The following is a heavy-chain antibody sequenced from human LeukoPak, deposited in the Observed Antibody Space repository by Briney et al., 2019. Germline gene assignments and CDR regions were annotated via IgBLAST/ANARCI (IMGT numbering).Heavy chain of an antibody. Sequence: GGSLRLSGSASGFTFSSDAMHWVRQAPGNGLEYVSAISSNGGSTYYADSVKVRFTSARDNSKNTLYLQMSSLRAEDTAVYYCVKGHCWGTNGVCYTGYYFDYWGQGALVTVSS. CDR1: GFTFSSDA. CDR2: ISSNGGST. V-gene: IGHV3-64D*09. J-gene: IGHJ4*02. CDR3: VKGHCWGTNGVCYTGYYFDY. D-gene: IGHD2-8*01.